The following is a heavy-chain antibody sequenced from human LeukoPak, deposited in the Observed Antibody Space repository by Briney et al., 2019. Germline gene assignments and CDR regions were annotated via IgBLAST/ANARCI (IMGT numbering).Heavy chain of an antibody. V-gene: IGHV1-2*02. CDR3: AFGIVSDGFEI. Sequence: GASVKVSCKASGYNLRDYYLHWVRQAPGQGLEWMGWINPNSGGTNYAQRFQARVTMTRGTSLRSAYMELRRLRYDDTAVYYCAFGIVSDGFEIWGQGTLVTVPS. CDR2: INPNSGGT. D-gene: IGHD3-10*01. J-gene: IGHJ3*02. CDR1: GYNLRDYY.